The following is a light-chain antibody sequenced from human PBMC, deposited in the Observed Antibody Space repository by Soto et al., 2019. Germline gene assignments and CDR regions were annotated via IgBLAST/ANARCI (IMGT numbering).Light chain of an antibody. J-gene: IGLJ2*01. V-gene: IGLV2-14*01. CDR2: EVS. CDR1: SSDVGGYNY. Sequence: QSALTQPASVFGSPGQSITISCTGTSSDVGGYNYVSWYQQHPGKAPKLMIYEVSNRPSGVSNRFSGSKSGNTASLTISGLQAEDEADYYCSSYTSSSFVVFGGGTKLTVL. CDR3: SSYTSSSFVV.